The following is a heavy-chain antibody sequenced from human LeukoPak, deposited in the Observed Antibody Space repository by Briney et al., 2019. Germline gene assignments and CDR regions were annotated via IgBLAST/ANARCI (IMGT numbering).Heavy chain of an antibody. D-gene: IGHD3-22*01. V-gene: IGHV1-18*01. J-gene: IGHJ3*01. CDR1: GYTFTSYG. CDR3: ARDLYYYDGSGDYSDAFDV. Sequence: ASVKVSCKAAGYTFTSYGISWVRQAPGQGLEWMGWISSYKGNTFYAQKFQGRATMTTDTSTSTAYMEVRSLRSDDTAIYYCARDLYYYDGSGDYSDAFDVWGQGTMVIVSS. CDR2: ISSYKGNT.